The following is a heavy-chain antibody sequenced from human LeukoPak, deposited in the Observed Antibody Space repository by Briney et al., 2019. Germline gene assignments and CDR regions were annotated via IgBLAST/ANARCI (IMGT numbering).Heavy chain of an antibody. CDR1: GFTVSTNY. CDR3: ARQVAAAGLNWFDP. J-gene: IGHJ5*02. CDR2: TYIGGST. D-gene: IGHD6-13*01. Sequence: GGSLRLSCAASGFTVSTNYMSWVRQAPGKGLEWVSVTYIGGSTYYADPVKGRSTVFRDNSKNTLYLQMNSLRVEDTAVYYCARQVAAAGLNWFDPWGQGTLVTVSS. V-gene: IGHV3-66*04.